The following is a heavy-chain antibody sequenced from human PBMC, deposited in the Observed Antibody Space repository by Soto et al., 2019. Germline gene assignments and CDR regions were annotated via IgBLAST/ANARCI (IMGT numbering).Heavy chain of an antibody. Sequence: PSETLCLTCTVSGGSISSYYWGWIRQPPGKGLEWIGYIYYSGSTNYNPSLKSRVTISVDTSKNQFSLKLSSVTAADTAVYYCARRYGKNAYDIWGQGTMVTVSS. CDR1: GGSISSYY. V-gene: IGHV4-59*08. CDR3: ARRYGKNAYDI. CDR2: IYYSGST. D-gene: IGHD5-18*01. J-gene: IGHJ3*02.